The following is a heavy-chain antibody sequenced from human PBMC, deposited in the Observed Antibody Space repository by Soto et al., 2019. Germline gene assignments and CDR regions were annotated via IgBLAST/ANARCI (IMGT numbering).Heavy chain of an antibody. D-gene: IGHD3-10*01. J-gene: IGHJ6*02. CDR1: GYTFTSYG. CDR2: ISAYNGNT. Sequence: ASVKVSCKASGYTFTSYGISWVRQAPGQGLEWMGWISAYNGNTNYAQKLQGRVTMTTDTSTSTAYMELRSLRSDDTAVYYCARGYGSGSYYIPYYYGMGVWGQGTTVTVSS. CDR3: ARGYGSGSYYIPYYYGMGV. V-gene: IGHV1-18*01.